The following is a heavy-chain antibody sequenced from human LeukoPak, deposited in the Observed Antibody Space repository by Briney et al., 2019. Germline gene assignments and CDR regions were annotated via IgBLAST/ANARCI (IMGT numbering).Heavy chain of an antibody. V-gene: IGHV3-7*01. Sequence: GGSLRLSCEAFGFSMSVYWMNWVRQAPGKGLEWVGNIKQDGSERNYVDSVKGRFTISRDNAKKSLYLQMNSLRAEDTAVYYCARDWGAYYHFFDYWGQGTLVTVSS. CDR1: GFSMSVYW. CDR3: ARDWGAYYHFFDY. CDR2: IKQDGSER. D-gene: IGHD3-22*01. J-gene: IGHJ4*02.